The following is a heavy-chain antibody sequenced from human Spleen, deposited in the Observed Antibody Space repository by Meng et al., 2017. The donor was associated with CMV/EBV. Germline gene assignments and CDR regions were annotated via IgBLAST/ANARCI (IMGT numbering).Heavy chain of an antibody. CDR3: ARGRGYSYGHPFDY. D-gene: IGHD5-18*01. CDR2: ISAYNGNT. J-gene: IGHJ4*02. V-gene: IGHV1-18*01. CDR1: GYTFTSYG. Sequence: QVQLVQSGAEVKKPXXXXKXPXKASGYTFTSYGISWVRQAPGQGLEWMGWISAYNGNTNYAQKLQGRVTMTTDTSTSTAYMELRSLRSDDTAVYYCARGRGYSYGHPFDYWGQGTLVTVSS.